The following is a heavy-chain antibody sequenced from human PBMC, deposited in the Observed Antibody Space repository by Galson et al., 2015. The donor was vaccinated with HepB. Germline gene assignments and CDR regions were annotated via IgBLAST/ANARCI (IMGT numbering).Heavy chain of an antibody. CDR2: IYSGGST. CDR3: AREFYGDYGPEGFDY. CDR1: GFTVSSNY. J-gene: IGHJ4*02. Sequence: SLRLSCAASGFTVSSNYMSWVRQAPGKGLEWVSGIYSGGSTYYADSVKGRFTISRDNFKNTLYLQMNSLRAEDTAVYYWAREFYGDYGPEGFDYWGQGTLVTVSS. V-gene: IGHV3-66*01. D-gene: IGHD4-17*01.